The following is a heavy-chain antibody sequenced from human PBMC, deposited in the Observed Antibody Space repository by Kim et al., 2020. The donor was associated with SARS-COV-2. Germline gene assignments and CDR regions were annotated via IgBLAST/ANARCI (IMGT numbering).Heavy chain of an antibody. D-gene: IGHD6-13*01. V-gene: IGHV3-11*01. J-gene: IGHJ4*02. Sequence: AAPVKGRFTMHRDNAKNSLYLQMNSLRAEDTAVYYCARVGSTVAAGTIDYWGQGTLVTVSS. CDR3: ARVGSTVAAGTIDY.